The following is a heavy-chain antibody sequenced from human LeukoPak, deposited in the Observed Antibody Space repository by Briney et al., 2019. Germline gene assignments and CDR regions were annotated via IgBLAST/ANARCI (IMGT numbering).Heavy chain of an antibody. CDR2: FNPKNGGT. V-gene: IGHV1-2*02. CDR3: ARFSSGWPGTTYYYYGMDV. Sequence: ASVKVSCKASGYTFTGYFMHWVRQAPGQGLEWMGYFNPKNGGTNYAQKFQGRVTMTRDTSISTAYMELSGLRSDDTAVYYCARFSSGWPGTTYYYYGMDVWGQGTTVTVSS. J-gene: IGHJ6*02. CDR1: GYTFTGYF. D-gene: IGHD6-19*01.